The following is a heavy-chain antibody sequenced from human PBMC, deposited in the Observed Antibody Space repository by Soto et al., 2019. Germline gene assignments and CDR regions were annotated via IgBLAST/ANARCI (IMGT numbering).Heavy chain of an antibody. J-gene: IGHJ3*02. D-gene: IGHD6-19*01. Sequence: ASVKVSCKAFGYSFTSYGISWVRQAPGQGLEWMGWISPYSGDTNYAQHFQGRVTLTTDKFTSTAYMELRSLRSGDKADYYCARDDASSSRVRAFDIWGQGTTVTVSS. CDR2: ISPYSGDT. V-gene: IGHV1-18*01. CDR3: ARDDASSSRVRAFDI. CDR1: GYSFTSYG.